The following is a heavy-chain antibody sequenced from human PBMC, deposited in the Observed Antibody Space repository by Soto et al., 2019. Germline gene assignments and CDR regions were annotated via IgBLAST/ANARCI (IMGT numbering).Heavy chain of an antibody. CDR2: IHYSGSI. J-gene: IGHJ6*02. CDR3: AREDDGGDRDYYGLDV. D-gene: IGHD2-21*02. V-gene: IGHV4-30-4*08. CDR1: GGSISYEYYH. Sequence: SETLSLTCTVSGGSISYEYYHWTWIRQSPGKGLEWIGYIHYSGSIMYNPSFKSRVTISVDTSKNQFSLQLSFVTAADTAVYFCAREDDGGDRDYYGLDVWGQGTTVTVSS.